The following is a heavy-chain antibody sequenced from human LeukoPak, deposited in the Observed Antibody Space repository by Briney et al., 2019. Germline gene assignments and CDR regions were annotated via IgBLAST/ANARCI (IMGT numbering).Heavy chain of an antibody. CDR2: ISAYNGNT. D-gene: IGHD5-24*01. CDR1: GGTFSSYA. V-gene: IGHV1-18*01. CDR3: ARSVEMATITRGSIDY. J-gene: IGHJ4*02. Sequence: ASVKVSCKASGGTFSSYAISWVRQAPGQGLEWMGWISAYNGNTNYAQKLQGRVTMTTDTSTSTAYMELRSLRSDDTAVYYCARSVEMATITRGSIDYWGQGTLVTVSS.